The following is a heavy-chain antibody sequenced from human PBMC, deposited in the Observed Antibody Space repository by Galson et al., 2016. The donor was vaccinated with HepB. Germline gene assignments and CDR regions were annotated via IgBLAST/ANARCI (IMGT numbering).Heavy chain of an antibody. Sequence: SLRLSCAASGFSFSNSGMSWVRQAPGRGLEWVSGITRSGDATHYADFVKGRFTISRDNSKNALYLQMNCLGAEDTAVYYCASLLVTATPDYWGQGTLVTVSS. V-gene: IGHV3-23*01. CDR3: ASLLVTATPDY. J-gene: IGHJ4*02. D-gene: IGHD2-15*01. CDR1: GFSFSNSG. CDR2: ITRSGDAT.